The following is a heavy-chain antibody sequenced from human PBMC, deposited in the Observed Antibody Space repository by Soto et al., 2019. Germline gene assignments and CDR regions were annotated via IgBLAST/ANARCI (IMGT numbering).Heavy chain of an antibody. V-gene: IGHV3-30-3*01. CDR1: GFTFSSCA. Sequence: GGSLRLSCAASGFTFSSCAMHWVRQAPGKGLEWVAVISYDGSNKYYADSVKGRFTISRDNSKNTLYLQMNSLRAEDTAVYYCARDKDSIKNYDFWSGYYKYYYGMDVWGQGTTVTVSS. D-gene: IGHD3-3*01. CDR3: ARDKDSIKNYDFWSGYYKYYYGMDV. J-gene: IGHJ6*02. CDR2: ISYDGSNK.